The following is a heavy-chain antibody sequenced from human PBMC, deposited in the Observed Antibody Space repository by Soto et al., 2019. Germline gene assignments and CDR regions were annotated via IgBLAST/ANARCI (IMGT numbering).Heavy chain of an antibody. V-gene: IGHV4-34*01. CDR3: ARGTLVGYGSSTSCQSGYYFDY. D-gene: IGHD2-2*01. CDR1: GGSFSGYY. CDR2: INHSGST. J-gene: IGHJ4*02. Sequence: SETLSLTCAVYGGSFSGYYWSWIRQPPGKGLEWIGEINHSGSTNYNPSLKSRVTISVDTSKNQFSLKLSSVTAADTAVYYCARGTLVGYGSSTSCQSGYYFDYWGQGTLVTVSS.